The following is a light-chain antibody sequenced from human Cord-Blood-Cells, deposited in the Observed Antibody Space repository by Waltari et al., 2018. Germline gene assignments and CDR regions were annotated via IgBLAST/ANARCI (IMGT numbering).Light chain of an antibody. CDR1: QSISSY. Sequence: DIQMTQSPSSLSASVGDRVTITCRASQSISSYLNWYQQKPGKAPKLLIYAASSLQSGVPSRFSGSGSGTDFTLTISSLQPEDFATYYCQQSYSTPLTFCDGTKVAIK. V-gene: IGKV1-39*01. J-gene: IGKJ4*01. CDR2: AAS. CDR3: QQSYSTPLT.